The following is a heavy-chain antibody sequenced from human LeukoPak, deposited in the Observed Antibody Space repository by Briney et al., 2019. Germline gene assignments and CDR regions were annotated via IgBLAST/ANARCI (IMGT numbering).Heavy chain of an antibody. J-gene: IGHJ4*02. D-gene: IGHD6-19*01. CDR2: IGGSGRSP. Sequence: GGSLRLSCVVSVLTFYNFPMSGGPGAPGKGVEGVAAIGGSGRSPYDAGSVRAQFTVCRYNSKTTMYLHMNKLRLQDTALYFCAKEATARTWLVWANFDHWGQGTQVTVS. CDR3: AKEATARTWLVWANFDH. V-gene: IGHV3-23*01. CDR1: VLTFYNFP.